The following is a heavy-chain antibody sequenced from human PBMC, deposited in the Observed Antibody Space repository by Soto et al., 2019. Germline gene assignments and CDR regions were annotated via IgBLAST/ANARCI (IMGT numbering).Heavy chain of an antibody. J-gene: IGHJ6*02. CDR2: IVVGSGNT. V-gene: IGHV1-58*01. D-gene: IGHD1-26*01. CDR1: GFTFTSSA. Sequence: SVKVSCKASGFTFTSSAVQWVRQARGQRLEWIGWIVVGSGNTNYAQKFQERVTITRDMSTSTAYMELSSLRSEDTAVYYCAAGERGGALWELLHSFYYYYGMDVWGQGTTVTVSS. CDR3: AAGERGGALWELLHSFYYYYGMDV.